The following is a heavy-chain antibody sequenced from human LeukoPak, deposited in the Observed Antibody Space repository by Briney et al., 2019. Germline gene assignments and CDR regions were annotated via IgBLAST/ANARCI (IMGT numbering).Heavy chain of an antibody. V-gene: IGHV1-46*01. D-gene: IGHD3-10*01. Sequence: ASVKVSCKASGYTFTSYYMHWVRQAPGHGLEWMGIINPSGGSTSYAQKFQGRVTMTRDTSTSTVYMELSSLRSEDTAVYYCARDSYGSGSYAPFDPWGQGTLVTISS. CDR2: INPSGGST. CDR1: GYTFTSYY. J-gene: IGHJ5*02. CDR3: ARDSYGSGSYAPFDP.